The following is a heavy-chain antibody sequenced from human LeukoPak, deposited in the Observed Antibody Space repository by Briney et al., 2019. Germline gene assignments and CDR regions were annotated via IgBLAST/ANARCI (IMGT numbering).Heavy chain of an antibody. D-gene: IGHD1-26*01. Sequence: ASVKVSCKASGYTFTSYYMHWVRQAPGQGLEWMGGIIPIFGTANYAQKFQGRVTITTDESTSTAYMELSSLRSEDTAVYYCARGGGSYVSWFDPWGQGTLVTVSS. CDR2: IIPIFGTA. J-gene: IGHJ5*02. V-gene: IGHV1-69*05. CDR1: GYTFTSYY. CDR3: ARGGGSYVSWFDP.